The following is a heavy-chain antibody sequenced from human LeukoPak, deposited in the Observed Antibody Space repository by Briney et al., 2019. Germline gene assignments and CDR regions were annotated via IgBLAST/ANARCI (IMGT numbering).Heavy chain of an antibody. V-gene: IGHV4-59*01. CDR2: FYNSGRS. CDR3: TRGAGWLIDY. Sequence: SETESLTCTVSDDSISDYYRGWIRQPTGKGLEWIGYFYNSGRSTYNPSLKSRVTISADTSKNHFSLKLNSVTTADTAVYYCTRGAGWLIDYWGQGILVTVSS. D-gene: IGHD3-16*01. J-gene: IGHJ4*02. CDR1: DDSISDYY.